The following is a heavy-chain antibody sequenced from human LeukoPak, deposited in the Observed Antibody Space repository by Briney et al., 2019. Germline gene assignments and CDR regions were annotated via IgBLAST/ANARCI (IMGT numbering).Heavy chain of an antibody. CDR3: ARALDGYRYAFDF. CDR1: GGSFSGYY. V-gene: IGHV4-59*01. CDR2: IYYSGST. Sequence: PSETLSLTCAVYGGSFSGYYWSWIRQPPRKGLEWIGYIYYSGSTNYNPSLKSRVTISVDTSKNQFPLKLSSVTAADTAVYYCARALDGYRYAFDFWGQGTMVTVSS. D-gene: IGHD5-24*01. J-gene: IGHJ3*01.